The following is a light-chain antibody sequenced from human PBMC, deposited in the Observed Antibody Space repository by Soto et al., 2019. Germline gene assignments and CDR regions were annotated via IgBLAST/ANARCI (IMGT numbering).Light chain of an antibody. CDR1: QSINNRY. J-gene: IGKJ3*01. Sequence: EIVLTQSPGTLSLSPGERATLSCRASQSINNRYLAWYQQKPGQAPRLLIYAASSRATGLPDRFSGSGSGTDCTLTISRLEPEDVAVYYCQQFGSTPGFTFGPGTKVDIK. V-gene: IGKV3-20*01. CDR3: QQFGSTPGFT. CDR2: AAS.